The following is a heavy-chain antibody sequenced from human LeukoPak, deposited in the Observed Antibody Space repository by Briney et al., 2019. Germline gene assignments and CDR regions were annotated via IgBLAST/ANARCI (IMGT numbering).Heavy chain of an antibody. Sequence: ASVTVSCKASGYTFTGYYLHWVRQAPGQGLEWMGWINPNSGGTDYAQKFQGRVTMTRGTSISTAYMELSILKSDDSAVYYCARVLPDGFFPLEYWGQGTLVTVSS. V-gene: IGHV1-2*02. CDR2: INPNSGGT. CDR1: GYTFTGYY. CDR3: ARVLPDGFFPLEY. D-gene: IGHD3/OR15-3a*01. J-gene: IGHJ4*02.